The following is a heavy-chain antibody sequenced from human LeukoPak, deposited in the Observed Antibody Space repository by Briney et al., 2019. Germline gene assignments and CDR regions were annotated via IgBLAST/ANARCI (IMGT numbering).Heavy chain of an antibody. V-gene: IGHV3-23*01. CDR3: AKSGSRWSYFDY. J-gene: IGHJ4*02. D-gene: IGHD1-26*01. CDR1: GFTFSSYA. Sequence: PGGSLRLSCAASGFTFSSYAMSWVRQAPGKGLEWVSAISGSGGSTYYADSVKGRFTISRDNSKNTLYLQMNSLRAEDTALYYCAKSGSRWSYFDYWGQGTLITVSS. CDR2: ISGSGGST.